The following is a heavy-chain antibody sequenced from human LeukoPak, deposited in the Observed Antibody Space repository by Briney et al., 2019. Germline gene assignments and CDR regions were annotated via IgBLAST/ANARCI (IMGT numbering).Heavy chain of an antibody. CDR2: ISGDGSVT. Sequence: GGSLRLSCTASGFTLRNYWMHWVRQVPGRRLVWVSRISGDGSVTNYADSVQGRFTISRDNTKSVVYLQINSLRSEDTAVYYCARYSSSSGGPSYYLDYWGHGSLVTVSS. CDR1: GFTLRNYW. D-gene: IGHD6-6*01. J-gene: IGHJ4*01. V-gene: IGHV3-74*01. CDR3: ARYSSSSGGPSYYLDY.